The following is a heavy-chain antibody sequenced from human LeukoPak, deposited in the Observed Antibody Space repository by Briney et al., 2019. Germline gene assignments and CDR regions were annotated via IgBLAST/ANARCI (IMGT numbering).Heavy chain of an antibody. D-gene: IGHD2-15*01. CDR1: GGSISSYY. CDR3: ARDGAMRSAFDI. J-gene: IGHJ3*02. Sequence: SETLSLTCTVSGGSISSYYWSWIRQPPGKGLEWIGYIYYSGSTNYNPSLKSRVTISVDTSENQFSLKLSSVTAADTAVYYCARDGAMRSAFDIWGQGTMVTVSS. CDR2: IYYSGST. V-gene: IGHV4-59*01.